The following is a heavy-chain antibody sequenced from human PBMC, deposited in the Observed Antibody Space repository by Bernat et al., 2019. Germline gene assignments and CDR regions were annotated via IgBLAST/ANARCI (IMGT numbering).Heavy chain of an antibody. V-gene: IGHV3-53*04. Sequence: EVQLEESGGGLVQPGGSLRLSCAVSGITVTSYYMSWVRQAPGKGLEWVSVVSNGGNTYYTDSVEGGFTVFSHNYNNTLSLQMNIVGLEDTAVYYCGGSVTTPGGYEVWGQGTMVTGSS. CDR3: GGSVTTPGGYEV. CDR2: VSNGGNT. D-gene: IGHD3-16*01. CDR1: GITVTSYY. J-gene: IGHJ3*01.